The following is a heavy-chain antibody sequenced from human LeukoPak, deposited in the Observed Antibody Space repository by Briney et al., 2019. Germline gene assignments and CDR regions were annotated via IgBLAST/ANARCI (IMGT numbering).Heavy chain of an antibody. CDR3: ARGGSGYPLDY. Sequence: SETLSLTCSVSGGSLRGYYWSWIRQPPGKGLEWIGYIYYTGNSNYNPSLRGRVTISIDTSKTLFSLKVRSVTAADTAMYYCARGGSGYPLDYWGQGAPVIVSS. CDR1: GGSLRGYY. V-gene: IGHV4-59*01. D-gene: IGHD3-22*01. CDR2: IYYTGNS. J-gene: IGHJ4*02.